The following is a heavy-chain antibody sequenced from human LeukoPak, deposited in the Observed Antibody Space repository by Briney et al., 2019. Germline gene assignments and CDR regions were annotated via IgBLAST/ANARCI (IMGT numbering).Heavy chain of an antibody. D-gene: IGHD4-17*01. J-gene: IGHJ4*02. V-gene: IGHV3-20*04. CDR2: ISWDGSST. CDR3: ARGRSTLTTSRPDY. Sequence: GGSLRLSCAASGFTFDKYGMTWVRQTPGKGLEWVSGISWDGSSTGYADSVRGRFTISRDSAKYSLYLQMNSLRAEDTALYYCARGRSTLTTSRPDYWGQGTLVTVSS. CDR1: GFTFDKYG.